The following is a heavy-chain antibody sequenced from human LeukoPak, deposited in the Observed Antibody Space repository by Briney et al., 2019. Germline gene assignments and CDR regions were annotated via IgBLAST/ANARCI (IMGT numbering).Heavy chain of an antibody. CDR2: INAGNGNT. J-gene: IGHJ3*02. V-gene: IGHV1-3*01. Sequence: ASVKGSCKASGYTFTSYAMHWVRQAPGQRLEWMGWINAGNGNTKYSQKFQGRVTITKDTSASTAYMELSSLRSEDTAVYYCARPITMVRGVIYPHAFDIWGQGTMVTVSS. CDR1: GYTFTSYA. D-gene: IGHD3-10*01. CDR3: ARPITMVRGVIYPHAFDI.